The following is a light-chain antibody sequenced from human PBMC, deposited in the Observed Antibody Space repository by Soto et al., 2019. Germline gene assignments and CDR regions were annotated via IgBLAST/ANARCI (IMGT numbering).Light chain of an antibody. Sequence: EIVLTQSPGSLSLSPGERATLSCRASQSVSSTFFAWYQQRPGQAPRLLMYGASSRAPGIPERFNGSGSETDFTLTISRLEPEDFGVYYCQQFDSSVTFGQGTKVEI. CDR2: GAS. CDR3: QQFDSSVT. CDR1: QSVSSTF. J-gene: IGKJ1*01. V-gene: IGKV3-20*01.